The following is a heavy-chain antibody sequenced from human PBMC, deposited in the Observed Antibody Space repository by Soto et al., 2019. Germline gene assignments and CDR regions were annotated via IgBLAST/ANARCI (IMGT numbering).Heavy chain of an antibody. D-gene: IGHD3-9*01. Sequence: PGGSLRLSCAASGFTFSSYGMHWVRQAPGKGLEWVAVISYDGSNKYYADSVKGRFAISRDNSKNTLYLQMNSLRAEDTAVYYCAKDTYDIVTGYPLVETYFVYWGQGTPVTVSS. CDR2: ISYDGSNK. J-gene: IGHJ4*02. CDR3: AKDTYDIVTGYPLVETYFVY. V-gene: IGHV3-30*18. CDR1: GFTFSSYG.